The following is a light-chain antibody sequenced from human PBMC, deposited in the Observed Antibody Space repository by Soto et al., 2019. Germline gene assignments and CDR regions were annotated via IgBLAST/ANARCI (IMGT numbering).Light chain of an antibody. CDR1: QSVSSSY. V-gene: IGKV3D-20*02. Sequence: EIVFTHSPGTLSLYTGQGATLSLSASQSVSSSYLAWYQQKPGQAPRLLMYDASNRATGIPARFSGSGSGTDFTLTISSLEPEDFAVYYCQQRSNWPLTFGGGTKVDTK. CDR3: QQRSNWPLT. J-gene: IGKJ4*01. CDR2: DAS.